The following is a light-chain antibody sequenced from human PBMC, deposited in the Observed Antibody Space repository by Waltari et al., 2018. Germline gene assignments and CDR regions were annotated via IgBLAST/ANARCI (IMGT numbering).Light chain of an antibody. CDR3: AAWDDSPSGHVV. CDR2: TDD. CDR1: SSNTGSHY. V-gene: IGLV1-47*02. Sequence: SVLTQPPSASGAPGQRVTISCSGSSSNTGSHYVYCYQQLPGTAPKLLIYTDDQRAAGVPDRVSASKSGTSASLAISGLRSEDEADYYCAAWDDSPSGHVVFGGGTKLTVL. J-gene: IGLJ2*01.